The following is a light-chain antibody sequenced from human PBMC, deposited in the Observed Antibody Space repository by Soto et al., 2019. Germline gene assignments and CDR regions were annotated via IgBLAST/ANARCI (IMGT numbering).Light chain of an antibody. CDR1: SSNIGSNT. Sequence: QSVLTQPPSASGNPGQRGTISCSGSSSNIGSNTVNWYQQLPGTAPKLLIYSNNQRPSGVPDRFSGSKSGTSASLAISGLQSEDEADYYCAAWDDSLNGYVVFGGGTKVTVL. CDR2: SNN. J-gene: IGLJ2*01. CDR3: AAWDDSLNGYVV. V-gene: IGLV1-44*01.